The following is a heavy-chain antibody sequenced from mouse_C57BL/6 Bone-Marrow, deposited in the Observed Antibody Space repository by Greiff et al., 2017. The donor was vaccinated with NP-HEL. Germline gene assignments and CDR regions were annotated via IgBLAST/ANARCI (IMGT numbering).Heavy chain of an antibody. V-gene: IGHV5-12*01. CDR1: GFTFSDYY. CDR3: ARGDDYRIAY. J-gene: IGHJ3*01. CDR2: ISNGGGST. Sequence: EVQVVESGGGLVQPGGSLKLSCAASGFTFSDYYMYWVRQTPEKRLEWVAYISNGGGSTYYPDTVKGRFTISRDNAKNTLYLQMSRLKSEDTAMYYCARGDDYRIAYWGQGTLVTVSA. D-gene: IGHD2-4*01.